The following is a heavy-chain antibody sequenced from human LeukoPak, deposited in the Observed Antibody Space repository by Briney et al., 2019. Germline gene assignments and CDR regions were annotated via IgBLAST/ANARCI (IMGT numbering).Heavy chain of an antibody. J-gene: IGHJ3*02. V-gene: IGHV3-23*01. CDR2: ISGSGGST. CDR3: AKDRSSGWYRNAFDI. CDR1: GFTFSSYA. Sequence: GGSPRLSCAASGFTFSSYAMSWVRQAPGKGLEWVSAISGSGGSTYYADSVKGRFTISRDNSKNTLYLQMNSLRAEDTAVYYCAKDRSSGWYRNAFDIWGQGTMVTVSS. D-gene: IGHD6-19*01.